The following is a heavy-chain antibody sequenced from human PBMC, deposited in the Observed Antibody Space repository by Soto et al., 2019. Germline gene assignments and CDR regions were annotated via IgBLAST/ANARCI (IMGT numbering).Heavy chain of an antibody. J-gene: IGHJ6*02. D-gene: IGHD2-2*01. CDR1: GFTFSSYG. V-gene: IGHV3-30*18. CDR2: ISYDGSNK. CDR3: AKVSLPYCSSTSCDAGNLNYYYGMDV. Sequence: GGSLRLSCAASGFTFSSYGMHWVRQAPGKGLEWVAVISYDGSNKYYADSVKGRFTISRDNSKNTLYLQMNSLRAEDTAVYYCAKVSLPYCSSTSCDAGNLNYYYGMDVWGQGTTVTVSS.